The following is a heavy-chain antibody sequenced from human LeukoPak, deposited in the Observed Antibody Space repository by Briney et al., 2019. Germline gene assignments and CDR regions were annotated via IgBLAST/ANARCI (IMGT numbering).Heavy chain of an antibody. Sequence: ASVKVSCKASGYTFTSYGISWVRQAPGQGLEWMGWISAYNGNKNYAQKLQGRVTMTTDKSTSTVYMELRSLRSDDTAVYYCARGSVYDSSGYYYKPLYYFDYWGQGTLVTVSS. V-gene: IGHV1-18*01. CDR3: ARGSVYDSSGYYYKPLYYFDY. D-gene: IGHD3-22*01. CDR2: ISAYNGNK. J-gene: IGHJ4*02. CDR1: GYTFTSYG.